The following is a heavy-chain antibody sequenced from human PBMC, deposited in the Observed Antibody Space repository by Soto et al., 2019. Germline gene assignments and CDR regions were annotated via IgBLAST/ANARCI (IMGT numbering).Heavy chain of an antibody. J-gene: IGHJ5*02. CDR2: ISAYNGNT. Sequence: QVQLVQSGAEVKKPGASVKVSCKASGYTFTSYGISWVRQAPGQGLEWMGWISAYNGNTNYAQKLQGRVTMTTDTSTSTAYMELRSRRSDDTAVYYCARDYFAHLSYHCSSTSCYSIADWFDPWGQGTLVTVSS. CDR3: ARDYFAHLSYHCSSTSCYSIADWFDP. D-gene: IGHD2-2*01. CDR1: GYTFTSYG. V-gene: IGHV1-18*04.